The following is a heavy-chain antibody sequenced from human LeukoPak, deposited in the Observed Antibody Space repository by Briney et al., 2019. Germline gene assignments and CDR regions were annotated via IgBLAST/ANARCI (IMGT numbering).Heavy chain of an antibody. CDR1: GYTFTSYD. Sequence: ASVKVSFKSSGYTFTSYDINWVRQATGQGLEWMGWMNTNSGKRGYAQKFQGRGTMTMNSYISTAYMELSGLRSEDTAVYYCARGLSGGRDCWGQGTLVTVSS. J-gene: IGHJ4*02. CDR3: ARGLSGGRDC. V-gene: IGHV1-8*01. CDR2: MNTNSGKR. D-gene: IGHD3-16*01.